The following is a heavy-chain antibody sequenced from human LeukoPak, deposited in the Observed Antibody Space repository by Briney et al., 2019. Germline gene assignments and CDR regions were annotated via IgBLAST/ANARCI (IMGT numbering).Heavy chain of an antibody. Sequence: GGSLRLSCAASGFTFRSYWMHWVRQAPGKGLVWVSRINSDGSSRNYADSVKGRFTISRDNAKNTLSLQMNSLRDEDTAVYYCAVSSGWYNWGQGTLVTVSS. CDR2: INSDGSSR. D-gene: IGHD6-19*01. CDR3: AVSSGWYN. J-gene: IGHJ4*02. CDR1: GFTFRSYW. V-gene: IGHV3-74*01.